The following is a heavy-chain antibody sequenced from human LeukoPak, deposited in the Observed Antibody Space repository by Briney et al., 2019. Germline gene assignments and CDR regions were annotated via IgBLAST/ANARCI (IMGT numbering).Heavy chain of an antibody. J-gene: IGHJ2*01. CDR2: IYYSGST. CDR3: ARGTGDHRWKRYWYFDL. Sequence: SETLSLTCTVSGGSISSGGYYWSWIRQHPGKGLEWIGYIYYSGSTYYNPSLKGRVTISVDTSKNQFSLKLSSVTAADTAVYYCARGTGDHRWKRYWYFDLWGRGTLVTVSS. CDR1: GGSISSGGYY. D-gene: IGHD7-27*01. V-gene: IGHV4-31*03.